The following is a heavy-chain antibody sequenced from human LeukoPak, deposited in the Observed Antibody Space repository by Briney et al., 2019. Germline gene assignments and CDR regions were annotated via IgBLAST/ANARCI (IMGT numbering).Heavy chain of an antibody. Sequence: SVKVSCKASGGTFNSYAISGVPEAPGQGLEWMGGIIPIFGTANDAQKFQGRVTITADESTSTAYMELSSLRVEDTSVYYGDTDRTRYSYGTYDAYELWGQGTMVTVSS. CDR2: IIPIFGTA. CDR3: DTDRTRYSYGTYDAYEL. V-gene: IGHV1-69*13. J-gene: IGHJ3*01. CDR1: GGTFNSYA. D-gene: IGHD5-18*01.